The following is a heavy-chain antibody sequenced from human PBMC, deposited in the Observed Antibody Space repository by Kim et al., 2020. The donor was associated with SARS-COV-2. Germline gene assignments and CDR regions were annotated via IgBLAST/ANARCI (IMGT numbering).Heavy chain of an antibody. D-gene: IGHD4-17*01. Sequence: GGSLRLSCAASGFTFSNYWMTWFRQAPGKGLQWVASINEDGSDTHFADSVKGRFTVSRDNAGNSLYLQMNSLNAEDTAGYYCVRGTVAIPGTDSWGQGTL. CDR1: GFTFSNYW. V-gene: IGHV3-7*03. CDR3: VRGTVAIPGTDS. J-gene: IGHJ5*01. CDR2: INEDGSDT.